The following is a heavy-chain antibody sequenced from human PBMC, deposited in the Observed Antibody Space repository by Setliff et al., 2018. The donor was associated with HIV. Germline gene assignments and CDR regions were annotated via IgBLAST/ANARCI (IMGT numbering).Heavy chain of an antibody. J-gene: IGHJ6*02. V-gene: IGHV1-69*13. Sequence: ASVKVSCKTSGGTLSNYVITWVRQAPGQGLEWMGMIIPMYNIPAYAQKFQGRVTFTADESTSTAYMELSSLRSEDTAVYYCARGQKMYLMITMLGGYYYYHMDVWGQGTTVTVSS. CDR3: ARGQKMYLMITMLGGYYYYHMDV. D-gene: IGHD3-10*02. CDR2: IIPMYNIP. CDR1: GGTLSNYV.